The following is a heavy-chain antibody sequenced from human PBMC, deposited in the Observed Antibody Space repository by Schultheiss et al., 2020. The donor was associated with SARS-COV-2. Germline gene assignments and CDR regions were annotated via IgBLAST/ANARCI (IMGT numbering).Heavy chain of an antibody. D-gene: IGHD1-14*01. J-gene: IGHJ3*02. Sequence: GGSLRLSCADSGFRFIYDYMNWVRQAPGKGLEWVSGISWNSGSIGYADSVKGRFTISRDNAKNSLYLQMNSLRAEDTAVYYCVRPINPEAFDIWGQGTMVTVSS. CDR1: GFRFIYDY. CDR2: ISWNSGSI. V-gene: IGHV3-9*01. CDR3: VRPINPEAFDI.